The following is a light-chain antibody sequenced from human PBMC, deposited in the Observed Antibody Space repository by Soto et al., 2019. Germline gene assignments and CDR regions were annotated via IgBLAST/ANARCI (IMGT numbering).Light chain of an antibody. J-gene: IGKJ2*01. CDR2: GAS. V-gene: IGKV3-20*01. Sequence: EIVLTQSPGTLSLSPGERAPLSCRASQSVNSSYLAWFQQKLGQAPRLLIYGASSRAAGIPDRFSGRGSGTDFTLTISGLEPEDFGVYYCQQYGNSPYTFGQGTKLEIK. CDR1: QSVNSSY. CDR3: QQYGNSPYT.